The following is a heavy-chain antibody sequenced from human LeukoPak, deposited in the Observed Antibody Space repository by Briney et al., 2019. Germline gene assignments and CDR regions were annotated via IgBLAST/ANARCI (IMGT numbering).Heavy chain of an antibody. CDR3: ARDLYDSTTQHHPPHFDS. V-gene: IGHV4-34*01. CDR2: INDSGST. CDR1: GGSFSGYY. J-gene: IGHJ4*02. D-gene: IGHD2/OR15-2a*01. Sequence: SETLSLTCAVYGGSFSGYYWSWIRQPPGKGLEWIGEINDSGSTKYNPSLKSRVTISVDTSKNQFSLKLSSVTAADTAFYYCARDLYDSTTQHHPPHFDSWGQGTLVTVSS.